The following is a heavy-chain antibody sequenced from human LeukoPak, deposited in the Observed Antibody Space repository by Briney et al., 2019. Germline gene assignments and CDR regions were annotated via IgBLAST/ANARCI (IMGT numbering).Heavy chain of an antibody. J-gene: IGHJ4*02. CDR1: GFTFSSYA. CDR2: INTSGGST. Sequence: PGGSQRLSCAASGFTFSSYAMSWVRQAPGKGLEWVSGINTSGGSTAYADSVKGRFTISRDNPRNTLYVQMNSLRAEDTALYYCAIMHPYYDGNGYWVQWGQGTLVTVPS. CDR3: AIMHPYYDGNGYWVQ. D-gene: IGHD3-22*01. V-gene: IGHV3-23*01.